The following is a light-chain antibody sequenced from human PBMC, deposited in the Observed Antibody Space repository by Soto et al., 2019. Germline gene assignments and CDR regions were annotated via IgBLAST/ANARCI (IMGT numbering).Light chain of an antibody. Sequence: DIQMTQSPSTLSASVGDRVTITCRASQSIGNWLAWYQQKPGKAPKLLMFKESYLETGVPSRFSGSGSGTEFTLTISSLQPDDFATYYCQQYNSFWTFGQGTKVDI. V-gene: IGKV1-5*03. CDR2: KES. CDR3: QQYNSFWT. J-gene: IGKJ1*01. CDR1: QSIGNW.